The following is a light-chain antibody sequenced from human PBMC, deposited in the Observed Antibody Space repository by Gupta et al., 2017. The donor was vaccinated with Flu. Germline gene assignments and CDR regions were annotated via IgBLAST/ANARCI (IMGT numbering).Light chain of an antibody. V-gene: IGKV1-5*03. Sequence: VGDRVTITCRASQSISNWLAWYQQKPGKAPKLLIYKASSLETGVPSRFSGSGSGTEFTLTISSLQPDDFATYYCQQFNTYWTFGQGTKVEIK. J-gene: IGKJ1*01. CDR2: KAS. CDR1: QSISNW. CDR3: QQFNTYWT.